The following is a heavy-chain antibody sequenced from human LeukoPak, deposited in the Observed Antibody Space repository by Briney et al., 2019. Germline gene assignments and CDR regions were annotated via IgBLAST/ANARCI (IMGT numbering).Heavy chain of an antibody. CDR3: ASNEVDPFDY. Sequence: GGSLRLSCAASGLTFSSYSMNWVRQAPGKGLEWVSYISSSSSTIYYADSVKGRFTISRDNAKNSLYLQMNSLRDEDTAVYYCASNEVDPFDYWGQGTLVTVSS. D-gene: IGHD1-1*01. J-gene: IGHJ4*02. CDR2: ISSSSSTI. CDR1: GLTFSSYS. V-gene: IGHV3-48*02.